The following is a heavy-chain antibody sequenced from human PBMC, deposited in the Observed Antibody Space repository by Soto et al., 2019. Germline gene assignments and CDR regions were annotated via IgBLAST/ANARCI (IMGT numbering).Heavy chain of an antibody. CDR1: GFSFSIYN. Sequence: EVQLVESGGGLVRPGGSLRLSCAASGFSFSIYNMSWVRQAPGKGLEWVSFISSSSNYIYYADSVKGRFTISRDNAKNSLSLQMNDLTARNMAVYFSAREERSVAVASLVDFWGQGAQVTVPS. D-gene: IGHD6-19*01. J-gene: IGHJ4*02. CDR3: AREERSVAVASLVDF. CDR2: ISSSSNYI. V-gene: IGHV3-21*01.